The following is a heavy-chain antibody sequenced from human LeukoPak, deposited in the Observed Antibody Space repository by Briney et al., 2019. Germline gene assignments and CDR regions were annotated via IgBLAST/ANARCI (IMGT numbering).Heavy chain of an antibody. CDR3: ARPYLRGVGRDAFDI. J-gene: IGHJ3*02. CDR1: GGSFSGYY. D-gene: IGHD3-10*01. Sequence: SSETLSLTCAVYGGSFSGYYWSWIRQPPGKGLEWIGGINHSGSTNYNPSLKSRVTISVDTSKNQFSLKLSSVTVADTAVYYCARPYLRGVGRDAFDIWGQGTMVTVSS. V-gene: IGHV4-34*01. CDR2: INHSGST.